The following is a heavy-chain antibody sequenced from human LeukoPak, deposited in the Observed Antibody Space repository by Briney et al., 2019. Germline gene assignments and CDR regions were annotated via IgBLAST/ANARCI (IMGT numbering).Heavy chain of an antibody. CDR2: ISSSSSYI. D-gene: IGHD3-10*01. Sequence: PGGSLRLSCAASGFTVTGNYMSWARQAPGKGLEWVSSISSSSSYIYYADSVKGRFTISRDNAKNSLYLQMNSLRAEDTAVYYCAREVVNKNTYYYGSGSYMDYWGQGTLVTVSS. CDR3: AREVVNKNTYYYGSGSYMDY. V-gene: IGHV3-21*01. J-gene: IGHJ4*02. CDR1: GFTVTGNY.